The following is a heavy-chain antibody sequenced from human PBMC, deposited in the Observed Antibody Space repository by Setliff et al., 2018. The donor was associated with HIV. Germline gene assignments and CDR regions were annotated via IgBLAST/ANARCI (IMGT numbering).Heavy chain of an antibody. CDR3: AKAGRGIYYTGGYYYDGFDV. V-gene: IGHV5-51*01. CDR1: GYIFTHYW. CDR2: IYPNDFDT. Sequence: RGESLKISCETSGYIFTHYWIGWVRQMPGKGLECMGIIYPNDFDTKYSPSFQGQVTISADRSTNTAYLEWSSLKASDTAMYYCAKAGRGIYYTGGYYYDGFDVWGQGTMVTV. D-gene: IGHD3-22*01. J-gene: IGHJ3*01.